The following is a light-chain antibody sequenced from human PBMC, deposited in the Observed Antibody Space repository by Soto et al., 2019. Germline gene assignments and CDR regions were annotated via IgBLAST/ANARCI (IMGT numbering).Light chain of an antibody. J-gene: IGLJ3*02. CDR2: STT. Sequence: QAVVTQEPSLTVSPGGTVTLTCASNIGTVTPGYYANWFQQNPGQPPRALIYSTTNKHSWTPGRFSGSFLGGKAALTLSGVQPEDEAVYHCLLYIGGVVLFGGGTKLTVL. V-gene: IGLV7-43*01. CDR1: IGTVTPGYY. CDR3: LLYIGGVVL.